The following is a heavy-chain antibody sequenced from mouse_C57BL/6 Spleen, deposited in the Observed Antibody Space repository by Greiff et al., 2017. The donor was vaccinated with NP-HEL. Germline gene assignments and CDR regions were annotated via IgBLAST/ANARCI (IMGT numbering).Heavy chain of an antibody. J-gene: IGHJ2*01. CDR3: ARDKGYFGY. CDR2: ISDGGSYT. Sequence: DVLLVESGGGLVKPGGSLKLSCAASGFTFSSYAMSWVRQTPEKRLEWVATISDGGSYTYYPDTVKGRFIISRDNAKYNLYLQMSYLKSEDTAMYYCARDKGYFGYWGPGTTLTVS. CDR1: GFTFSSYA. V-gene: IGHV5-4*01.